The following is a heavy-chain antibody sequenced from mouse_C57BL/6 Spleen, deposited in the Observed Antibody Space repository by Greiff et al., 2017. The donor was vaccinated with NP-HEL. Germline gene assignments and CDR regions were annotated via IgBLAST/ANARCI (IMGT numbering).Heavy chain of an antibody. CDR2: IWSGGST. Sequence: QVQLQQSGPGLVQPSQSLSITCTVSGFSLTSYGVHWVRQSPGQGLEWLGVIWSGGSTDYNAAFISRLSISKDNSKSKVFFKMNSLQADDTAIYYCASIYYDYDYAMDYWGQGTSVTVSS. J-gene: IGHJ4*01. D-gene: IGHD2-4*01. CDR1: GFSLTSYG. V-gene: IGHV2-2*01. CDR3: ASIYYDYDYAMDY.